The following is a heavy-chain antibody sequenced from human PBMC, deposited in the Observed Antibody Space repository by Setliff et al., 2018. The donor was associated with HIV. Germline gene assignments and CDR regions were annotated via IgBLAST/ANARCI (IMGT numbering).Heavy chain of an antibody. V-gene: IGHV4-4*07. CDR1: GGSISSYY. Sequence: SETLSLTCTVSGGSISSYYWSWIRQPAGKGLEWIGRIYTSGSTNYNPSLKSRVTMSVDTSKNQFSLKLSSVTYADTSVYYCARDKPYDSSGYRTLYYWGQGTLVTVS. CDR3: ARDKPYDSSGYRTLYY. CDR2: IYTSGST. D-gene: IGHD3-22*01. J-gene: IGHJ4*02.